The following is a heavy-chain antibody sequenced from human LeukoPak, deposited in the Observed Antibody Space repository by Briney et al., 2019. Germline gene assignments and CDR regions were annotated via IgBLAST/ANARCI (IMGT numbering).Heavy chain of an antibody. J-gene: IGHJ3*01. V-gene: IGHV3-74*01. CDR1: GFTFSSYW. CDR3: ARDFLHLGG. D-gene: IGHD3-16*01. CDR2: IKTDGSNT. Sequence: PGGSLRLSCAASGFTFSSYWMHWVPQAPGKGLVWVSRIKTDGSNTNYADSVKGRSTISRDNAKNTLYLQMSSLRADDTAVYYCARDFLHLGGWGQGTMVTVSS.